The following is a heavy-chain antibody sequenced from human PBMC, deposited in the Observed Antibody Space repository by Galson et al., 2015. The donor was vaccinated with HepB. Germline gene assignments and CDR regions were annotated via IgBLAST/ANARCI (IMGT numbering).Heavy chain of an antibody. V-gene: IGHV1-2*02. Sequence: SVKVSCKASGYTFTGYYMHWVRQAPGQGLECMGWINPDTGVTNYAQKFQGRVTMTRDTSISTAYMELSRLRSDDTAVYYCARDRREMATISGAVDAFDIWGQGTMVTVSS. CDR2: INPDTGVT. CDR1: GYTFTGYY. D-gene: IGHD5-24*01. J-gene: IGHJ3*02. CDR3: ARDRREMATISGAVDAFDI.